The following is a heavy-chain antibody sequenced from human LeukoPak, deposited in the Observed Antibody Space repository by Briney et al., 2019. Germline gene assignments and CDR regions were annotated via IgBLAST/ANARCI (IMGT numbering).Heavy chain of an antibody. D-gene: IGHD6-19*01. Sequence: PGRSLRLSCAASGFTFSSYAMHWVRQAPGKGLEWVAVISYDGSNKYYADSVKGRFTISRDNSKNTLYLQMNSLRAEDTAVYYCARESAPILAVAGGFVDYWGQGTLVTVSS. CDR2: ISYDGSNK. CDR1: GFTFSSYA. V-gene: IGHV3-30*04. J-gene: IGHJ4*02. CDR3: ARESAPILAVAGGFVDY.